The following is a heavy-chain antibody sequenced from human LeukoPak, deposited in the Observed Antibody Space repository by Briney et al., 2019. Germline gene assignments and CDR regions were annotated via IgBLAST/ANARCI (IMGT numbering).Heavy chain of an antibody. Sequence: GASVKVSCKASGYTFTSYDINWVRQATGQGLEWMGWMNPNSGNTGYAQKFQGRVTITRNTSISTAYMELSSLRSEDTAVYYCARGTRYYDSSGHLRYYYYYMDVWGKGTTVTVSS. CDR2: MNPNSGNT. CDR1: GYTFTSYD. V-gene: IGHV1-8*03. CDR3: ARGTRYYDSSGHLRYYYYYMDV. D-gene: IGHD3-22*01. J-gene: IGHJ6*03.